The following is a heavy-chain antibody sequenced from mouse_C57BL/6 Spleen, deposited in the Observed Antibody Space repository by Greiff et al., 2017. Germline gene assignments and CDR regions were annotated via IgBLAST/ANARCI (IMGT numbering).Heavy chain of an antibody. D-gene: IGHD4-1*01. CDR1: GYSITSGYY. CDR2: ISYDGSN. V-gene: IGHV3-6*01. Sequence: EVKLQESGPGLVKPSQSLSLTCSVTGYSITSGYYWNWNRQFPGNKLEWMGYISYDGSNNYNPSLNNRISITRDTSKNQFFLKLNSVTTEDTATYYCARGDWYYFDYWGQGTTLTVSS. J-gene: IGHJ2*01. CDR3: ARGDWYYFDY.